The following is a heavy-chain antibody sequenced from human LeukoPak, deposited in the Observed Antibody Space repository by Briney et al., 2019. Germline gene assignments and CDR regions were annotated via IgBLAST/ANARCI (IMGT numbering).Heavy chain of an antibody. CDR1: GDSVSRSDSY. V-gene: IGHV4-39*01. J-gene: IGHJ1*01. Sequence: SETLSLTCSVSGDSVSRSDSYWDWIRQPPGKGLEWIGTIYYTGRTYYSPFLKSRVTMSVDTSNNQISLNLRSVTAADTAVYYCARRRYYDGSGYLEWGQGTLLSVST. CDR2: IYYTGRT. CDR3: ARRRYYDGSGYLE. D-gene: IGHD3-22*01.